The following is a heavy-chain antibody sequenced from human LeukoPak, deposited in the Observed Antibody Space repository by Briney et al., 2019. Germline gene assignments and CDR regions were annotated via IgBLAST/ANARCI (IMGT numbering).Heavy chain of an antibody. Sequence: GGSLRLSCAASGFTFSSYEMNWVRQAPGKGLEWVSYISSSDSTIYYADSVKGRFTISRDNAKNSLYLQMNSLRAEDTAVYYCASRYNNWYFDLWGRGTLVTVSS. V-gene: IGHV3-48*03. CDR1: GFTFSSYE. CDR3: ASRYNNWYFDL. J-gene: IGHJ2*01. D-gene: IGHD3-16*02. CDR2: ISSSDSTI.